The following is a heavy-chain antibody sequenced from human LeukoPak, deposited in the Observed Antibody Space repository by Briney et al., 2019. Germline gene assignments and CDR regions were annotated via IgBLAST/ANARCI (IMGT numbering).Heavy chain of an antibody. D-gene: IGHD3-10*01. V-gene: IGHV4-39*07. Sequence: SETLSLTCTVSGGSISSSSYYWGWIRQPPGKGLEWIGSIYHSGSTYYNPSLKSRVTISVDTSKNQFSLKLSSVTAADTAVYYCARERSGVWGQGTLVTVSS. CDR3: ARERSGV. J-gene: IGHJ4*02. CDR1: GGSISSSSYY. CDR2: IYHSGST.